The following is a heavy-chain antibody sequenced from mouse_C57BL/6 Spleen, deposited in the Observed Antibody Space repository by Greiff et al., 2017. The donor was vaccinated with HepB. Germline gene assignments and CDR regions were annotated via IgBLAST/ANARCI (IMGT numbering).Heavy chain of an antibody. CDR3: AISGTRGYYYAMDY. J-gene: IGHJ4*01. CDR1: GFNIKNTY. V-gene: IGHV14-3*01. CDR2: IDPANGNT. D-gene: IGHD4-1*01. Sequence: VQLKESVAELVRPGASVKLSCTASGFNIKNTYMHWVKQRPEQGLEWIGRIDPANGNTKYAPKFQGKATITSDTSSNTAYLQLSSLTSEDTAIYYCAISGTRGYYYAMDYWGQGTSVTVSS.